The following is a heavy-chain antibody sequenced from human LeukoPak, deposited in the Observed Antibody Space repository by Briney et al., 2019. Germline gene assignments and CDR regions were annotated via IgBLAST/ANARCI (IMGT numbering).Heavy chain of an antibody. D-gene: IGHD5-24*01. Sequence: GGSLRLSSAASGFTFSSYGMHWVRQAPGKVLGWVAVIWYDGSNKYYADSVKGRFTISRDNSKNTLYLQMNSLRAEDTAVYYCARDVGGDGYNFDYWGQGTLVTVSS. CDR1: GFTFSSYG. J-gene: IGHJ4*02. CDR3: ARDVGGDGYNFDY. CDR2: IWYDGSNK. V-gene: IGHV3-33*01.